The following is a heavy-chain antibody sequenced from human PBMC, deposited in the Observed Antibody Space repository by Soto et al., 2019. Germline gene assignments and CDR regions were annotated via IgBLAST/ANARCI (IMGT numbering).Heavy chain of an antibody. D-gene: IGHD2-15*01. CDR1: GGSISSGGYY. V-gene: IGHV4-31*03. CDR2: IYYSGST. J-gene: IGHJ6*02. Sequence: QVQLQESGPGMVKPSQTLSLTCTVSGGSISSGGYYLSWIRQHPGKGLEWIGYIYYSGSTYYNPSLKSRVTISVDTSKNQVSLKLSSVTAADTAVYYCARDGCSGGSCYSPYYYYGMDVWGQGTTVDVSS. CDR3: ARDGCSGGSCYSPYYYYGMDV.